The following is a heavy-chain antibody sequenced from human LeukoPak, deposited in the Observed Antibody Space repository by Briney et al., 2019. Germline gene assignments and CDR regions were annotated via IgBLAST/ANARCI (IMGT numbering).Heavy chain of an antibody. J-gene: IGHJ3*02. CDR2: IYSGGTT. Sequence: PGGSLRLSCAASGFTVSSNYMSWVRQAPGKGLEWVSVIYSGGTTYYADSVKGRFTISRDNSKNTLFLQMNSLRAEDTAVYYCASTTYYDFWSGYPSYDAFDIWGQGTMVTVSS. V-gene: IGHV3-66*01. D-gene: IGHD3-3*01. CDR1: GFTVSSNY. CDR3: ASTTYYDFWSGYPSYDAFDI.